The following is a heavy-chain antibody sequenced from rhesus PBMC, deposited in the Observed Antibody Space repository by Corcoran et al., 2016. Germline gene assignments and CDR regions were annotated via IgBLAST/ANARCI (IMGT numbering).Heavy chain of an antibody. CDR3: ARYRITMFGLVTPFDC. J-gene: IGHJ4*01. CDR1: GGSISSSNW. Sequence: QVQLQESGPGLVKPSETLSLTCAVSGGSISSSNWWSWIRQPPGKGLEWMGYISGWNGRTHPKPCVKSLITISTDTSKNQFSLKLSSVTAAETAVDFCARYRITMFGLVTPFDCWGQGVLVTVSS. V-gene: IGHV4-65*01. CDR2: ISGWNGRT. D-gene: IGHD3-3*01.